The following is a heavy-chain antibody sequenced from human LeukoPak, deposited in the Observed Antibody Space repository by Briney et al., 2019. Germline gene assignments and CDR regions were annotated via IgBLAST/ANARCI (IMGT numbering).Heavy chain of an antibody. CDR3: TRDQTPYY. CDR1: GFTFSNYG. J-gene: IGHJ4*02. V-gene: IGHV3-49*04. CDR2: ISSEAYGGTP. Sequence: PGGSLRLSCAASGFTFSNYGIHWVRQAPGKGLEWVGFISSEAYGGTPEYAASVKGRFTISRDGSKSIAYLQMNSLKTEDTAVYYCTRDQTPYYWGQGTLVTVSS.